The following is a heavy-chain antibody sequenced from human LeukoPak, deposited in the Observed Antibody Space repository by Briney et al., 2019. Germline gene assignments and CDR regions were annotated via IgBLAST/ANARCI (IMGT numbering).Heavy chain of an antibody. V-gene: IGHV4-34*01. D-gene: IGHD3-3*01. Sequence: SSETLSLTCAVYGGSFSGYYWSWIRQPPGKGLEWIGEINHSGSTTYNPSLKSRVTISVDTSKNQFSLKLSSVTAADTAVYYCAASALGDFWSGYYNRNWFDPWGQGTLVTVSS. CDR2: INHSGST. J-gene: IGHJ5*02. CDR1: GGSFSGYY. CDR3: AASALGDFWSGYYNRNWFDP.